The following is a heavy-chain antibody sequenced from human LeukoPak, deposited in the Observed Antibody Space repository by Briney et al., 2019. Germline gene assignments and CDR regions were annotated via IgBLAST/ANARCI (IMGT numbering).Heavy chain of an antibody. CDR3: ARSSRGFLEWLLPNWFDP. CDR1: GGSFSGYY. CDR2: INHSGST. D-gene: IGHD3-3*01. Sequence: SETLSLTCAVYGGSFSGYYWSWIRQPPGKGLEWIGEINHSGSTNYNPSLKSRVTISVDTSKNQFSLKLSSVTAADTAVYYCARSSRGFLEWLLPNWFDPWGQGTLVTVSS. V-gene: IGHV4-34*01. J-gene: IGHJ5*02.